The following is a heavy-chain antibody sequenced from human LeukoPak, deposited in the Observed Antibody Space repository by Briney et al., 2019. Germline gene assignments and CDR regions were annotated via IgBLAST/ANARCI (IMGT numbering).Heavy chain of an antibody. J-gene: IGHJ4*02. CDR1: GFTFGTYW. D-gene: IGHD4-17*01. CDR2: IKQDGSER. CDR3: ARIMTTVTTVEY. V-gene: IGHV3-7*03. Sequence: GGSLRLSCEASGFTFGTYWMTWVRQAPGKGLEWVANIKQDGSERSYVDSVKGRFTISRDNAKNSLYLQMNSLRVEDTAMYYCARIMTTVTTVEYWGQGTLVTVSS.